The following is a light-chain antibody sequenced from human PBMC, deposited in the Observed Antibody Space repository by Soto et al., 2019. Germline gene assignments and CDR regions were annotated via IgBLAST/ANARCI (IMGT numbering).Light chain of an antibody. J-gene: IGLJ1*01. Sequence: QSALTQPPSVSGSPGQSVTISCTGTSSDIGGYNYVSWYQQLPGKAPKLMIYDVSKRPSGVPDHFSGSNSGNTASLTISGLQAEDEADYYCCSYAGTTHVFGTGTKLTVL. CDR2: DVS. CDR1: SSDIGGYNY. V-gene: IGLV2-11*01. CDR3: CSYAGTTHV.